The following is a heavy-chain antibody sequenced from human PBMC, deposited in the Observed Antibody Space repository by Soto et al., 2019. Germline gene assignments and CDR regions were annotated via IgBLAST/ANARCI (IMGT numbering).Heavy chain of an antibody. CDR2: IYYSGST. CDR1: CGSISSYY. J-gene: IGHJ4*02. V-gene: IGHV4-59*01. Sequence: SETLSLTCTVSCGSISSYYWSWIRQPPGKGLEWIGYIYYSGSTNYNPSLKSRVTISVDTSKNQFSLKLSSVTAADTAVYYCARVSGYSYGYLFDYWGQGTLVTVSS. CDR3: ARVSGYSYGYLFDY. D-gene: IGHD5-18*01.